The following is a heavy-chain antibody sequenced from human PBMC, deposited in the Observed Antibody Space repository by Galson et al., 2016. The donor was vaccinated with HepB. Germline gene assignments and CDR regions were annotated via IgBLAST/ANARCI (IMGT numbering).Heavy chain of an antibody. D-gene: IGHD5-12*01. CDR3: ATLLGSPSGYYFDY. Sequence: SVKVSCKVSGYTLTEFAIHWVRQAPEKGLEWMGGFHPEDYETVYAQKFQGRVTMTEDTSTDTAYMELSSLRSEDTAVYYCATLLGSPSGYYFDYWGQGTLVTVSS. J-gene: IGHJ4*02. V-gene: IGHV1-24*01. CDR2: FHPEDYET. CDR1: GYTLTEFA.